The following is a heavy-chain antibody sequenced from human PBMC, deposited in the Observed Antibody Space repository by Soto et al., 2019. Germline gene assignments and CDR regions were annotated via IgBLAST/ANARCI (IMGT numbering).Heavy chain of an antibody. CDR3: ASLYYYDSSGYREDYYYYGMDV. CDR1: CGSISSSSYY. Sequence: PSETLSLTCTVSCGSISSSSYYWGWIRQPPGKGLEWIGSIYYSGSTYYNPSLKSRVTISVDTSKNQFSLKLSSVTAADTAVYYCASLYYYDSSGYREDYYYYGMDVWGQGTTVTVSS. J-gene: IGHJ6*02. D-gene: IGHD3-22*01. V-gene: IGHV4-39*01. CDR2: IYYSGST.